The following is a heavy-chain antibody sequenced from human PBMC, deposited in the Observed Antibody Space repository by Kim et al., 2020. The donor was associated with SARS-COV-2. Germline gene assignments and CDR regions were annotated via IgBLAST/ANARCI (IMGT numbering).Heavy chain of an antibody. V-gene: IGHV4-4*02. Sequence: SETLSLTCAVSGGSISSSNWWSWVRQPPGKGLEWIGEIYHSGSTNYNPSLKSRVTISVDKSKNQFSLKLSSVTAADTAVYYCARVGATVTTRSFDYWGQGTLVTVSS. J-gene: IGHJ4*02. CDR1: GGSISSSNW. CDR2: IYHSGST. CDR3: ARVGATVTTRSFDY. D-gene: IGHD4-17*01.